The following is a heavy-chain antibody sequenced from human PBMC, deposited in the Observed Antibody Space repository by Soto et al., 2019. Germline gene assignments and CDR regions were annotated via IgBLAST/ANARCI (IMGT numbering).Heavy chain of an antibody. Sequence: GGSLRLSCAASGFAFSDYFMTWIRQAPGEGLESVSYITSSGSPIYYTDSVKGRFTISRDNAGNSLHLHMSSLRVDETAVYFCVRDTMRASAAASLDYWGQGTQVTVSS. V-gene: IGHV3-11*04. CDR2: ITSSGSPI. D-gene: IGHD6-13*01. CDR3: VRDTMRASAAASLDY. J-gene: IGHJ4*02. CDR1: GFAFSDYF.